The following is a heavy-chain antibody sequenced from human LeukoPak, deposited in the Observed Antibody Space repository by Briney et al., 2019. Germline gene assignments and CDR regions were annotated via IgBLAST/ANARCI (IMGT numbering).Heavy chain of an antibody. CDR1: GYSFTSYW. J-gene: IGHJ3*02. D-gene: IGHD6-19*01. CDR3: ARHSLPSSGWYAGAFDI. Sequence: GESLKISCKGSGYSFTSYWIGWVRQMPGKGLEWMGIIYPGDSDTRYSPSFQGQVTISADKSISTAYLQWSSLKASDTATYYCARHSLPSSGWYAGAFDIWGQGTMVTVSS. CDR2: IYPGDSDT. V-gene: IGHV5-51*01.